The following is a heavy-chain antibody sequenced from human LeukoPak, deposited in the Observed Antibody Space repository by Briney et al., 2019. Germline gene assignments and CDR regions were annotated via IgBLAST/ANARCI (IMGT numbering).Heavy chain of an antibody. Sequence: PSETLSLTCSVSGDSIRSTSHYWGWIRQSQGKGLEWIASIYYNGGPTYNPSLRSRVTMSVDTSKNQFSLKLSSVTAADTAVYYCARALQWRSQLFDYWGQGTLVTVSS. CDR3: ARALQWRSQLFDY. CDR2: IYYNGGP. V-gene: IGHV4-39*07. CDR1: GDSIRSTSHY. J-gene: IGHJ4*02. D-gene: IGHD6-19*01.